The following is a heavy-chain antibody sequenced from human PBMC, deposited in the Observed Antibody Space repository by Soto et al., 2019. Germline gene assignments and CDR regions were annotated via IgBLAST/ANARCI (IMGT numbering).Heavy chain of an antibody. CDR1: GGSFSGYY. CDR2: INHSGST. CDR3: ARAFPRGSYNWNWGPPGGWFDP. Sequence: QVQLQQWGAGLLKPSETLSLTCAVYGGSFSGYYWSWIRQPPGKGLEWIGEINHSGSTNYNPSLKSRVTKSVDTSTNQFSLKLSSVTAADTAVYYCARAFPRGSYNWNWGPPGGWFDPWGQGTLVTVSS. J-gene: IGHJ5*02. D-gene: IGHD1-7*01. V-gene: IGHV4-34*01.